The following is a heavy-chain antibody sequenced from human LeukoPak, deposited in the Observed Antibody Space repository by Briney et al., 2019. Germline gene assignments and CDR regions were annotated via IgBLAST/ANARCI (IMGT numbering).Heavy chain of an antibody. V-gene: IGHV1-69*13. D-gene: IGHD2-2*02. CDR3: ARERCSSTSCYKYFQH. J-gene: IGHJ1*01. CDR1: GYTFTSYG. CDR2: IIPIFGTA. Sequence: SVKVSCKASGYTFTSYGIRWVRQAPGQGLEWMGGIIPIFGTANYAQKFQGRVTITADESTSTAYMELSSLRSEDTAVYYCARERCSSTSCYKYFQHWGQGTLVTVSS.